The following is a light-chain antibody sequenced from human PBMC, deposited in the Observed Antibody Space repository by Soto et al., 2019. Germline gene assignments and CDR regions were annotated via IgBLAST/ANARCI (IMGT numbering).Light chain of an antibody. V-gene: IGKV3-20*01. CDR1: QSIRSSY. Sequence: EIELTQSPGTLSLSPGESATLSCRASQSIRSSYLAWYQQTPGQAPRLLIYDASSRAAGIPDRFSGSGSGTDFTLTISGLEPEYVGVYYCQQYGGSPRTFGQGTKVEIK. CDR3: QQYGGSPRT. J-gene: IGKJ1*01. CDR2: DAS.